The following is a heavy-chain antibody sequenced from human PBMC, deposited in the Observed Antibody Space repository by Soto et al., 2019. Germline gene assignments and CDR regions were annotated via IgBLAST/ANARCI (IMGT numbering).Heavy chain of an antibody. D-gene: IGHD3-10*01. CDR1: GGSISSGDYY. CDR3: ASPYGFGTYYYYGMDV. CDR2: IYYGGST. V-gene: IGHV4-30-4*01. J-gene: IGHJ6*02. Sequence: QVQLQESGPGLVKPSQTLSLTCTVSGGSISSGDYYWSWIRQPPGKGLEWIGYIYYGGSTYYNPSLKRRVTIAVATSKNQSPLTLSPVTAADTAVYYCASPYGFGTYYYYGMDVWGQGTTVTVSS.